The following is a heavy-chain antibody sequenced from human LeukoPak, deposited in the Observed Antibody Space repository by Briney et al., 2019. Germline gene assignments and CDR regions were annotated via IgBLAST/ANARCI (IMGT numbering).Heavy chain of an antibody. CDR1: GFTFNSYV. CDR3: ARRHYYYDRSGFYYYFDT. J-gene: IGHJ4*02. CDR2: ISGSGGNT. D-gene: IGHD3-22*01. V-gene: IGHV3-23*01. Sequence: GGSLRLSCAASGFTFNSYVMSWVRQAPGKGLEWVSAISGSGGNTYYADSVKGRFTISRDNSNNTLSLQMNSLRAEDTAIYYCARRHYYYDRSGFYYYFDTWGQGTQVTVTS.